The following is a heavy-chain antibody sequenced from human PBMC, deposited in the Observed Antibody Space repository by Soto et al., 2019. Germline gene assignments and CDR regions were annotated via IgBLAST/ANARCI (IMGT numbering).Heavy chain of an antibody. D-gene: IGHD4-17*01. Sequence: EVQLVESGGGLVQPGRSLRLSCAASGFSFDDYAMHWVRQGPGKGRGWVSSISWNSGNLGYADSVKGRLTISRDNAKNTLHLQMNSLRGEDSALYYCAKGTSTTVFAFNDYWGQGTLVTVSS. CDR2: ISWNSGNL. V-gene: IGHV3-9*01. CDR3: AKGTSTTVFAFNDY. CDR1: GFSFDDYA. J-gene: IGHJ4*02.